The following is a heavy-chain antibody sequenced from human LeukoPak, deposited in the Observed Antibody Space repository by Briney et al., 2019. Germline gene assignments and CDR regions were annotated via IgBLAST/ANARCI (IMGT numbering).Heavy chain of an antibody. CDR1: AGSISSYY. CDR3: AWPAVLWFAELLLGWFDP. D-gene: IGHD3-10*01. J-gene: IGHJ5*02. CDR2: IYYSGST. V-gene: IGHV4-59*08. Sequence: ASETLSLTCAVSAGSISSYYWSWIRQPPGKGLEWIGYIYYSGSTNYNPSLKSRVTISVDTSKNQFSLKLSSVTAADTAVYYFAWPAVLWFAELLLGWFDPWGQGTLVTVSS.